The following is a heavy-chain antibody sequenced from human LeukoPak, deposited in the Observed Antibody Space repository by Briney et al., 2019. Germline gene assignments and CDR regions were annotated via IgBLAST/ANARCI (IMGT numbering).Heavy chain of an antibody. CDR3: ARDRKDSSGSFDY. CDR1: GFTFSSYA. CDR2: ISYDGSNK. Sequence: GGSPRLSCAASGFTFSSYAMHWVRQAPGKGLEWVAVISYDGSNKYYADSVKGRFTISRDNSKNTLYLQMNSLRAEDTAVYYCARDRKDSSGSFDYWGQGTLVTVSS. J-gene: IGHJ4*02. V-gene: IGHV3-30*04. D-gene: IGHD3-22*01.